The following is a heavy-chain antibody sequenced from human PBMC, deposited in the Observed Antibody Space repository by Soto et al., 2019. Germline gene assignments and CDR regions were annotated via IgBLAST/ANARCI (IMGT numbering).Heavy chain of an antibody. D-gene: IGHD2-8*01. CDR3: AREVVLMVYAKNYYYYGMDV. V-gene: IGHV6-1*01. CDR1: GDSVSSNSAA. J-gene: IGHJ6*02. Sequence: SQTLSLTCAISGDSVSSNSAAWNWIRQSPSRGLEWLGRTYYRSKWYNDYAVSVKSRITINPDTSKNRFSLQLNSVTPEDTAVYYCAREVVLMVYAKNYYYYGMDVWGQGTTVTVSS. CDR2: TYYRSKWYN.